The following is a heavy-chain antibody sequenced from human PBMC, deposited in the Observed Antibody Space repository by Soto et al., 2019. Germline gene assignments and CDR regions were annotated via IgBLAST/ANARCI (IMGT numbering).Heavy chain of an antibody. D-gene: IGHD6-13*01. CDR3: ARGLTGYSSSWYTNYYYYGMDV. Sequence: GSLRLSCAASGLTFSKYALTWVRQAPGKGLEWVSSISGSSIRTEYADSVKGRFTISRDNSKNTLYLQMNSLRAEDTAVYYCARGLTGYSSSWYTNYYYYGMDVWGQGTTVTVSS. CDR2: ISGSSIRT. V-gene: IGHV3-23*01. J-gene: IGHJ6*02. CDR1: GLTFSKYA.